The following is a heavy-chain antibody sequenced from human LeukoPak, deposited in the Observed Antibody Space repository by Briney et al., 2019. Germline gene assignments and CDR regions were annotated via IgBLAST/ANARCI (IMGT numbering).Heavy chain of an antibody. Sequence: SETLSLTCTVSGGSISSGSYYWSWIRQPAGKGLEWIGRIHTSGSTNYNPSLKSRVTISVDTSKNQFSLKLSSVTAADTAVYYCARAPAVVVPAATTRFDYWGQGTLVTVSS. CDR2: IHTSGST. D-gene: IGHD2-2*01. CDR3: ARAPAVVVPAATTRFDY. V-gene: IGHV4-61*02. J-gene: IGHJ4*02. CDR1: GGSISSGSYY.